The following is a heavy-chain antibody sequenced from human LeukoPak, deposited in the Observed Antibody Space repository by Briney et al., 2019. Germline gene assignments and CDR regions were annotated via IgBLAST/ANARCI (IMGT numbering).Heavy chain of an antibody. Sequence: ASVKVSCKASGYTFTSYGISWVRQAPGQGLEWMGWISAYNGNTNYAQKLQGRVTMTTDTSTSTAYMELRSLRSDDTAVYYCARERQSYYYDSSGYNIWGQGTLVTVSS. CDR3: ARERQSYYYDSSGYNI. J-gene: IGHJ4*02. CDR2: ISAYNGNT. V-gene: IGHV1-18*01. D-gene: IGHD3-22*01. CDR1: GYTFTSYG.